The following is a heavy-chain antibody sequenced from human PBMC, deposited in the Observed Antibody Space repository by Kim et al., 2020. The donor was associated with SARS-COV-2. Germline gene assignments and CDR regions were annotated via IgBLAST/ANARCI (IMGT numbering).Heavy chain of an antibody. CDR3: VRDRMGGAFDM. D-gene: IGHD3-16*01. CDR2: ITKSSTTI. CDR1: GFTFSAYD. Sequence: GGSLRLSCATSGFTFSAYDMNWVRQAPGKGLEWFSFITKSSTTIYYADSVEGRFTISRDNAKNSLFLQMNSLRDEDTALYYCVRDRMGGAFDMWGQGTM. V-gene: IGHV3-48*02. J-gene: IGHJ3*02.